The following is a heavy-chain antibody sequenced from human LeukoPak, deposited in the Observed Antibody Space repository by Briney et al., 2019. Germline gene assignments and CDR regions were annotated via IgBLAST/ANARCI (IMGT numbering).Heavy chain of an antibody. V-gene: IGHV3-30*18. CDR1: GFTFSSYG. CDR3: AKARHYYDSSGYYRFSYYFDY. D-gene: IGHD3-22*01. CDR2: ISYDGSNK. J-gene: IGHJ4*02. Sequence: GGSLRLSCAASGFTFSSYGMHWVRQAPGKGLEWVAVISYDGSNKYYADSVKGRFTISRDNSKNTLYLQMNSLRAEDTAVYYCAKARHYYDSSGYYRFSYYFDYWGQGTLVTVSS.